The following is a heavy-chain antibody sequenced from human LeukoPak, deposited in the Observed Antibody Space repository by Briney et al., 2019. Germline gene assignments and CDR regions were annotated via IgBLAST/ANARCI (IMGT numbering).Heavy chain of an antibody. D-gene: IGHD3-16*02. CDR2: IYYSGST. Sequence: PSETLSLTCTVSGGSISSYYWSWIRQPPGKGLEWIGYIYYSGSTNYNPSLKSRVTISVDTSKNQFSLKLSSVTAADTAVYYCAGGAYDYVWGSYRHNPFDYWGQGTLVTVSS. V-gene: IGHV4-59*01. CDR1: GGSISSYY. CDR3: AGGAYDYVWGSYRHNPFDY. J-gene: IGHJ4*02.